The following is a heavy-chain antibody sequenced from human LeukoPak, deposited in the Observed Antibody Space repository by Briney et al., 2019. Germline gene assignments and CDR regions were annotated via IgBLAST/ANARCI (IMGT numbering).Heavy chain of an antibody. CDR2: IYYSGST. D-gene: IGHD3-10*01. Sequence: PSETLSLTCTVSGGSISSGDYYWSWIRQPPGKGLEWIGYIYYSGSTYYNPSLKSRVTISVDTSKNQFSLKLSSVTAADTAVYYCASTLYYQRPEYFQHWGQGTLVTVSS. CDR3: ASTLYYQRPEYFQH. J-gene: IGHJ1*01. CDR1: GGSISSGDYY. V-gene: IGHV4-30-4*01.